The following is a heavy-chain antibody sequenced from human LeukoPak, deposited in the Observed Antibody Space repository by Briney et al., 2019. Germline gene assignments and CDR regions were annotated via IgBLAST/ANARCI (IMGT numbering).Heavy chain of an antibody. CDR3: AREPVAVAGTGLYY. J-gene: IGHJ4*02. Sequence: ASVKVSCKASGYTFTGYYMHWVRQAPGQGLEWMGWINPNSGGTNYAQKFQGGVTMTRDTSISTAYMELGRLRSDDTAVYYCAREPVAVAGTGLYYWGQGTLVTVSS. V-gene: IGHV1-2*02. D-gene: IGHD6-19*01. CDR1: GYTFTGYY. CDR2: INPNSGGT.